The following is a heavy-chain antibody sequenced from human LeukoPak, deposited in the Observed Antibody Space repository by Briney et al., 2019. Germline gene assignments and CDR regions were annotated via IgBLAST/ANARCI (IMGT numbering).Heavy chain of an antibody. CDR2: IYASGST. CDR3: ARVPEPSPWYFDR. CDR1: GGSVSSGSYY. J-gene: IGHJ2*01. D-gene: IGHD1-14*01. Sequence: SETLSLTCTVSGGSVSSGSYYWGWIREPAGKGLEWIGRIYASGSTNYNHSIKSRVTISVDTSKNQFSLNLSSVTAADTAVYYCARVPEPSPWYFDRWGRGTLVTVSS. V-gene: IGHV4-61*02.